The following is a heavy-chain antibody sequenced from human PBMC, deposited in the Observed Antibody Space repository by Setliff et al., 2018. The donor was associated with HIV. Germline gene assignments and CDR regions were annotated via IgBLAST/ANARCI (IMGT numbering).Heavy chain of an antibody. CDR1: GGSISSGSYF. J-gene: IGHJ5*02. CDR2: IYTSGST. Sequence: TLSLTCTVTGGSISSGSYFWSWIRQPAGKGLEWIGHIYTSGSTNYNPSLKSRVTISVDTSKNQLSLKLSSVTAADTAVYYCATYADRESNRFDPWGQGILVTVSS. D-gene: IGHD3-10*01. CDR3: ATYADRESNRFDP. V-gene: IGHV4-61*09.